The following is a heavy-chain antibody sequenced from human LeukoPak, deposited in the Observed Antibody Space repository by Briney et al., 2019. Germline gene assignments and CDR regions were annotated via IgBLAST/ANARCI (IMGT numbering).Heavy chain of an antibody. D-gene: IGHD3-3*01. CDR3: ARSYYDFWSGYPTTYYFDY. V-gene: IGHV1-3*01. CDR1: GYTFTSYA. CDR2: INAGNGNT. Sequence: ASVKVSCKASGYTFTSYAMHWVRQAPGQRLEWMGWINAGNGNTKYSQEFQGRVTITRDTSASTAYMELSSLRSEDTAVYYCARSYYDFWSGYPTTYYFDYWGQGTLVTVSS. J-gene: IGHJ4*02.